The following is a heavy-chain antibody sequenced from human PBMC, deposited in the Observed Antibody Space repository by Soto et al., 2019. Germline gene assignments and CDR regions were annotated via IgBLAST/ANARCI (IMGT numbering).Heavy chain of an antibody. V-gene: IGHV4-34*01. CDR1: GGSFSGYY. J-gene: IGHJ6*03. D-gene: IGHD3-10*01. Sequence: QVQLQQWGAGLLKPSETLSLTCAVYGGSFSGYYWSWIRQTPGKGLEWIGEINDSGSPNNNPSLKSRVTVLVDTPRNQFSLKLSSVTAADPAVYYCARGLLLWFGELSRRGGYYYCMGVWCKGTTVTVSS. CDR3: ARGLLLWFGELSRRGGYYYCMGV. CDR2: INDSGSP.